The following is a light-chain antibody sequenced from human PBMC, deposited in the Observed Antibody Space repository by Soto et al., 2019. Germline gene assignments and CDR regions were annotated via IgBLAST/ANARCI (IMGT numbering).Light chain of an antibody. CDR3: QQRYSTPLP. V-gene: IGKV1-39*01. J-gene: IGKJ4*01. CDR1: QSISSY. CDR2: AAS. Sequence: DIQMTQAPDSLSASVADRVTITCRASQSISSYLNWYPQKPGKAPKLLIYAASSLQRGVPSRFSGSGSGTDFPLTISSLHPEDFATYYCQQRYSTPLPFGGGTKVDIK.